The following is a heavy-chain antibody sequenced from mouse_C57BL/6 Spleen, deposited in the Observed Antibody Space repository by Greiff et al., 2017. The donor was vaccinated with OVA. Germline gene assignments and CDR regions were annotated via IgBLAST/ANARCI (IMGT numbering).Heavy chain of an antibody. Sequence: EVHLVESGEGLVKPGGSLKLSCAASGFTFSSYAMSWVRQTPEKRLEWVAYISSGGDYIYYADTVKGRFTISRDNARNTLYLQMSSLKSEDTAMYYCTIYYDYDGYYFDYWGQGTTLTVSS. CDR2: ISSGGDYI. CDR1: GFTFSSYA. CDR3: TIYYDYDGYYFDY. V-gene: IGHV5-9-1*02. D-gene: IGHD2-4*01. J-gene: IGHJ2*01.